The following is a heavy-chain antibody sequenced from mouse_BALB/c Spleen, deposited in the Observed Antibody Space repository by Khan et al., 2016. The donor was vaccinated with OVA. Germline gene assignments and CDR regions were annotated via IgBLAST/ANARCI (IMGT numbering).Heavy chain of an antibody. CDR3: ARSGYGSLGY. CDR1: GYTFTDYI. CDR2: IYPGSGST. Sequence: QVQLQQSGPVLVKPGASVKMSCKASGYTFTDYIINWVRQRTGQGLEWIGQIYPGSGSTYYNEKFKGKATLTADKSSNTAYMQLRSLTSEDSAVYFCARSGYGSLGYWSQGSTLTSSS. J-gene: IGHJ2*01. D-gene: IGHD1-1*01. V-gene: IGHV1-77*01.